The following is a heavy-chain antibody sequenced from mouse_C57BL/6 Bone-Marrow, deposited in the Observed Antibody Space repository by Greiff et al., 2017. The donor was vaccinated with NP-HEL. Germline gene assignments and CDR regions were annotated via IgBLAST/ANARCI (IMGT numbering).Heavy chain of an antibody. Sequence: VQLQQPGAELVRPGSSVKLSCKASGYTFTSYWMHWVKQRPIQGLEWIGNIDPSDSETHSNQKFKDKATLTVDKSSRTAYMQLSILSSVASAVYYCARRAYDYGAWFAYCRQATLVTVSA. CDR2: IDPSDSET. D-gene: IGHD2-4*01. J-gene: IGHJ3*01. V-gene: IGHV1-52*01. CDR1: GYTFTSYW. CDR3: ARRAYDYGAWFAY.